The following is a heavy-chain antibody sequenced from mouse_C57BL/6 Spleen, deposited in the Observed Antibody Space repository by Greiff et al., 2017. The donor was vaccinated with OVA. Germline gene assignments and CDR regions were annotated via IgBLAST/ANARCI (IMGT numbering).Heavy chain of an antibody. Sequence: QVQLQQSGAELVMPGASVKLSCKASGYTFTSYWMHWVKQRPGQGLEWIGEIDPSDSYTNYNQKFKGKSTLTVDKSSSTAYMQLSSLTSEDSAVYYCARGDYDGVDYWGQGTTLTVSS. CDR1: GYTFTSYW. D-gene: IGHD2-4*01. V-gene: IGHV1-69*01. CDR3: ARGDYDGVDY. CDR2: IDPSDSYT. J-gene: IGHJ2*01.